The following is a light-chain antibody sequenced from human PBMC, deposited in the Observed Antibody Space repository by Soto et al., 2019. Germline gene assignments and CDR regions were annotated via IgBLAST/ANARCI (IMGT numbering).Light chain of an antibody. CDR2: DAS. J-gene: IGKJ1*01. CDR3: QQGFSAPPWT. V-gene: IGKV1-39*01. CDR1: QSINNY. Sequence: DIQMTQSPSSLSASVGDRVTITCRSSQSINNYLNWYQQRPGKAPKVLIYDASSLQSGVPSRFSGSGSGTEFTLTISSLQREDFATYYCQQGFSAPPWTFDQGTKVEIK.